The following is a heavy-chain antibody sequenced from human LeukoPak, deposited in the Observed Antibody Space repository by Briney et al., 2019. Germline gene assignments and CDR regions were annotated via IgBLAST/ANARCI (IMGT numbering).Heavy chain of an antibody. CDR3: ARQVNWDYFDY. Sequence: SETLSLTCTVSGGSISSYYWSWIRQPPGKRLEWIGYIYYSGSTKYSPSLKSRVTMSMDTSNNQFSLKLTSVTAADTAMYFCARQVNWDYFDYWGQGPLVTVSS. J-gene: IGHJ4*02. CDR1: GGSISSYY. D-gene: IGHD7-27*01. CDR2: IYYSGST. V-gene: IGHV4-59*08.